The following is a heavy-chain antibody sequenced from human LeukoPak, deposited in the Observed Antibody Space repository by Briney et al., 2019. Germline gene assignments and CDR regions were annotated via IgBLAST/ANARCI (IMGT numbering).Heavy chain of an antibody. D-gene: IGHD2-21*01. Sequence: GGSLRLSCAASGFTFSTSAVHWIRRAPGRGLEWVAVISIDGNNPYYADTVKGRFTISRDNSKNTLYLQMTSLKTEDTAVYFCARYLFSDFYFDHWGQGTLVTVSS. J-gene: IGHJ4*02. CDR3: ARYLFSDFYFDH. V-gene: IGHV3-30*01. CDR2: ISIDGNNP. CDR1: GFTFSTSA.